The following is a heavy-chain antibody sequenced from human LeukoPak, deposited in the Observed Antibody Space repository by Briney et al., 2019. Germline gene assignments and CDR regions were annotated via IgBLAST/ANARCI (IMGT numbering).Heavy chain of an antibody. CDR3: ARENFDYGDYVIDY. V-gene: IGHV3-30*04. Sequence: GKSLRLSCAASGFTFSGYPIHWVRQAPGKGLEWVAVISYDGSNKYYADSVKGRFTISRDISKNTLYLQMNSLRAEDTAVYYCARENFDYGDYVIDYWGQGTLVTVSS. J-gene: IGHJ4*02. D-gene: IGHD4-17*01. CDR2: ISYDGSNK. CDR1: GFTFSGYP.